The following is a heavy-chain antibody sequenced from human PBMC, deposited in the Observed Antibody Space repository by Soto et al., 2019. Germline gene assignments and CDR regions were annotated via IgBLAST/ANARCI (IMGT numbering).Heavy chain of an antibody. Sequence: QVPLVQSGAEVKKPGASVKVSCKASGYTFTSYDINWVRQATGQGLEWMGWMNPNSGNTGYAQKFQGRVTMTRNTSISTAYMELSSLRSEDTAVYYCAREYSSRWYSPVYYMDVWGKGTTVTVSS. CDR3: AREYSSRWYSPVYYMDV. CDR1: GYTFTSYD. D-gene: IGHD6-13*01. CDR2: MNPNSGNT. J-gene: IGHJ6*03. V-gene: IGHV1-8*01.